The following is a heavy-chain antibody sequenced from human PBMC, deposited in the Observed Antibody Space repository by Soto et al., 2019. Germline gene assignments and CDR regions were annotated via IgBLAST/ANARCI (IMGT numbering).Heavy chain of an antibody. V-gene: IGHV3-23*01. Sequence: EVQLLESGGGLVQPGGSLRLSCAASGFTFSSYAMSWVRQAPGKWLEWVSAISGSGGSTYYADSVKGRFTISRDNSKNTLYLQMNSRRAEDTDVYSFAKGGCYSPAACGMDVCGHGTTVTVSS. J-gene: IGHJ6*02. D-gene: IGHD2-21*01. CDR3: AKGGCYSPAACGMDV. CDR2: ISGSGGST. CDR1: GFTFSSYA.